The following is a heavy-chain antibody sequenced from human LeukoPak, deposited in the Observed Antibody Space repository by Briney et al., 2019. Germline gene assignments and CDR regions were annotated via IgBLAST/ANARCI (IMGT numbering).Heavy chain of an antibody. CDR1: GGSISSSSYY. CDR3: ARGREQQLDIDY. J-gene: IGHJ4*02. Sequence: SETLSLTCIVSGGSISSSSYYWGWIRQPPGKGLEWIGSIYYSGNTYYNPSLKSRVTISVDTSKNQFSLKLNSVTATDTAVYYCARGREQQLDIDYWGQGTLVTVSS. CDR2: IYYSGNT. D-gene: IGHD6-13*01. V-gene: IGHV4-39*07.